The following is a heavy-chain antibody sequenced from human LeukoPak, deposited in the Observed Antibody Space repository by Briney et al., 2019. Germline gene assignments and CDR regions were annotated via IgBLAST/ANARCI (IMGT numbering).Heavy chain of an antibody. J-gene: IGHJ4*02. CDR1: GGSISSGGYY. Sequence: SQTLSLTCTVSGGSISSGGYYWSWIRQPPGKGLEWIGYIYHSGSTYYNPSLKSRVTISVDRSKNQFSLKLSSVTAADTAVYYCARVGYYYDSSGFDYWGQGTLVTVSS. CDR3: ARVGYYYDSSGFDY. CDR2: IYHSGST. D-gene: IGHD3-22*01. V-gene: IGHV4-30-2*01.